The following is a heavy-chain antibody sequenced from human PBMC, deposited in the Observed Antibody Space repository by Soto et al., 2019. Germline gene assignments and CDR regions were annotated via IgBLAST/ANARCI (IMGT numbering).Heavy chain of an antibody. CDR1: GFTFSSYG. D-gene: IGHD1-26*01. Sequence: GGSLRLSCAASGFTFSSYGMHWVRQAPGKGLEWVAVIWYDGSNKYYADSVKGRFTISRDNSKNTLYLQMNSLRAEDTAVYYCARWENSGWFDPWGQGTLVTVSS. CDR3: ARWENSGWFDP. V-gene: IGHV3-33*01. CDR2: IWYDGSNK. J-gene: IGHJ5*02.